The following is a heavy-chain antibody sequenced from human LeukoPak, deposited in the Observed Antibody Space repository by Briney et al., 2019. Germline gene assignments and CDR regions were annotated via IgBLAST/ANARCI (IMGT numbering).Heavy chain of an antibody. CDR3: AILPDY. J-gene: IGHJ4*02. Sequence: SETLSLTCAVYGGSFSGYYWSWIRQHPGKGLEWIGYIYYSGSTYYNPSLKSRVTISVDTSKNQFSLKLSSVTAADTAVYYCAILPDYWGQGTLVTVSS. CDR1: GGSFSGYY. CDR2: IYYSGST. V-gene: IGHV4-31*11.